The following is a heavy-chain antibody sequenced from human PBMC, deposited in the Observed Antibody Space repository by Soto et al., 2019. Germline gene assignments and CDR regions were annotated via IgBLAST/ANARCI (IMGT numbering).Heavy chain of an antibody. V-gene: IGHV3-33*01. D-gene: IGHD3-10*01. Sequence: QVQLVESGGGVVQPGRSLRLSCAASGFTFSSYGMHWVRQAPGKGLEGVAVIWYDGSNKYYADSVKGRFTISRDNSKNKLYLEMNSLRAEDTAVYYCARYQGYGSGTPNDYWGQGTLVNVSS. CDR2: IWYDGSNK. CDR1: GFTFSSYG. J-gene: IGHJ4*02. CDR3: ARYQGYGSGTPNDY.